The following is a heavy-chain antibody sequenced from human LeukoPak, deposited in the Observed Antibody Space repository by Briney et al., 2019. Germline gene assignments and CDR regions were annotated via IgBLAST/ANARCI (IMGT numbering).Heavy chain of an antibody. CDR2: INPNSGGT. J-gene: IGHJ4*02. V-gene: IGHV1-2*02. Sequence: ASVKVSCKASGYTFTGYYMHWVRQAPGQGLEWMGWINPNSGGTNYEQKFQGRVTMTRDTSISTAYMELSRLRSDDTAVYYCAREYTMIVVVSGYFDYWGQGTLVTVSS. CDR3: AREYTMIVVVSGYFDY. D-gene: IGHD3-22*01. CDR1: GYTFTGYY.